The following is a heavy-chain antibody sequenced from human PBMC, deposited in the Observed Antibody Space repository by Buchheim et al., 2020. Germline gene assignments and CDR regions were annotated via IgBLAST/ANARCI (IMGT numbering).Heavy chain of an antibody. Sequence: QVQLQESGPGLVKPSQTLSLTCPVPGGSIISGGYYWSWIRQHPGKGLEWIGYIYYSGSTYYNPSLKSRVTISVDTSKNQFSLKLSSVTATDTAVYYCARDTIFGEGYYYYMDVWGKGTT. CDR1: GGSIISGGYY. J-gene: IGHJ6*03. CDR2: IYYSGST. V-gene: IGHV4-31*03. CDR3: ARDTIFGEGYYYYMDV. D-gene: IGHD3-3*01.